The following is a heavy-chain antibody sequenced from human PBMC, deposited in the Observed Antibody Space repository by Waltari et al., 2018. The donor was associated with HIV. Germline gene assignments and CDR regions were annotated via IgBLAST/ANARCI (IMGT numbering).Heavy chain of an antibody. CDR2: ISYHGDDK. CDR3: AKGASGWSPGY. J-gene: IGHJ4*02. CDR1: GFTFSRYA. V-gene: IGHV3-30*18. Sequence: QVHLVASGGGVVQPGRSLRLSCAACGFTFSRYAMHWVRQAPGKGLEWVAVISYHGDDKYYADSVKGRFTISRDNSKNTLYLQMNSLRAEDTAVYYCAKGASGWSPGYWGQGTLVTVSS. D-gene: IGHD6-19*01.